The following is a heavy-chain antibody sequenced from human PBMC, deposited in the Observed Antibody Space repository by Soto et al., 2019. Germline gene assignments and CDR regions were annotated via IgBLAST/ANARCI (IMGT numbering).Heavy chain of an antibody. Sequence: EVQLLESGGGLVQPGGSLRLSCAASGFTFSSYAMSWVRQAPGKGLEWVSAISGSGGSTYYADSVKGRFTISRDNSKNTLYLQMNSLRAEDTAVYCCAKYQPMYYYFWSGPPIDPFDIWGQGTMVTVSS. V-gene: IGHV3-23*01. J-gene: IGHJ3*02. CDR1: GFTFSSYA. D-gene: IGHD3-3*01. CDR3: AKYQPMYYYFWSGPPIDPFDI. CDR2: ISGSGGST.